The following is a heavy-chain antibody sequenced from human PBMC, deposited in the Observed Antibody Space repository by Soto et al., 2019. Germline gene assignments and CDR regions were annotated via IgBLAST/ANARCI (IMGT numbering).Heavy chain of an antibody. D-gene: IGHD3-9*01. J-gene: IGHJ6*02. V-gene: IGHV4-39*01. CDR1: GGSINSSNYY. CDR3: AQLRYFDWLAGDV. CDR2: IYYSGST. Sequence: QLQLQESGPGLVKPSETLSLTCTVSGGSINSSNYYWGWIRQPPGKGLEWIGSIYYSGSTYYNPSPQSRVTISVHTSKNQVSLKLGSVTAADTAVYYCAQLRYFDWLAGDVWGQGTTVTVSS.